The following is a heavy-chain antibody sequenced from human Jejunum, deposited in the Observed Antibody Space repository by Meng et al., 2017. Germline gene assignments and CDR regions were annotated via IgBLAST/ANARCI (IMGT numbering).Heavy chain of an antibody. CDR3: AKENAPLDY. D-gene: IGHD1-1*01. CDR1: GLSFIDAW. CDR2: IIGKPGGGTT. J-gene: IGHJ4*02. V-gene: IGHV3-15*02. Sequence: VESGRALVNSGGSQRLSCRISGLSFIDAWVRWVRQAPGKGLEWVGRIIGKPGGGTTDYAAPVKGRFIISRDDSKNTVYLQMNNLRPEDTAVYYCAKENAPLDYWGQGTLVTVSS.